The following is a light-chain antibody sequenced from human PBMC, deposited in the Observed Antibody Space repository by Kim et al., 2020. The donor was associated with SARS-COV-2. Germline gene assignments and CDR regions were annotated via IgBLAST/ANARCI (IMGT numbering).Light chain of an antibody. CDR3: QQYSSSPAT. J-gene: IGKJ1*01. CDR1: QSFSSNY. V-gene: IGKV3-20*01. CDR2: GAS. Sequence: SPGERATLSGRASQSFSSNYLAGYQQKPGQAPRLLIYGASSRATGIPDRFSGSGSGTDFTLTITRLEPEDFAVYYCQQYSSSPATFGQGTKVDIK.